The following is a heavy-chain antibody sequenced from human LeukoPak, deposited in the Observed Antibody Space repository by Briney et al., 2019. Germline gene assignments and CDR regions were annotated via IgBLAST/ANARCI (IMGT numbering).Heavy chain of an antibody. CDR2: ISGSGGST. V-gene: IGHV3-23*01. CDR3: ARGKIEWGHYFDY. J-gene: IGHJ4*02. Sequence: GGSLRLSCAASGFTFSSYAMSWVRQAPGKGLEWVSAISGSGGSTYYADSVKGRFTISRDNSKNTLYLQMNSLRAEDTAVYYCARGKIEWGHYFDYWGQGTLVTVSS. D-gene: IGHD7-27*01. CDR1: GFTFSSYA.